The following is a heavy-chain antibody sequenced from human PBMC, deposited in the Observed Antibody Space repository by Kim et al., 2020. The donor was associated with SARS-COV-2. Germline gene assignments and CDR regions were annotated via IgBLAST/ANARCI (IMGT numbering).Heavy chain of an antibody. D-gene: IGHD7-27*01. CDR2: IDPSDSYT. CDR1: GYSFTSYW. CDR3: ARQSWGLSSQSGYYYYYGMDV. Sequence: GESLKISCKGSGYSFTSYWISWVRQMPGKGLEWMGRIDPSDSYTNYSPSFQGHVTISADKSISTAYLQWSSLKASDTAMYYCARQSWGLSSQSGYYYYYGMDVWGQGTTVTVSS. V-gene: IGHV5-10-1*01. J-gene: IGHJ6*02.